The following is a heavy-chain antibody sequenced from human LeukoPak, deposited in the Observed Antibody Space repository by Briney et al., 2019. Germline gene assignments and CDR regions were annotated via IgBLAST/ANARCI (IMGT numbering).Heavy chain of an antibody. D-gene: IGHD3-16*01. CDR3: ARAGEKHGILYYYYYMDV. CDR2: IYHSGST. Sequence: SETLSLTCTVSGYSISSGYYWGWIRQPPGKGLEWIGSIYHSGSTYYNPSLKSRVTISVDTSKNQFSLKLSSVTAADTAVYYCARAGEKHGILYYYYYMDVWGKGTTVTVSS. J-gene: IGHJ6*03. V-gene: IGHV4-38-2*02. CDR1: GYSISSGYY.